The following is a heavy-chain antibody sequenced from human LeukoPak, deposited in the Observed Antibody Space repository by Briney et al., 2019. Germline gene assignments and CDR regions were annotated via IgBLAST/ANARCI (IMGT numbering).Heavy chain of an antibody. Sequence: ASVTVSCTASGYTFTSYYVHWVRQAPGQGLEWMGIINPSGGTTNYAQKFQGRVTMTRDTSTSTVYMELSSLRPEDTAVFYCARDPNSSGRPFDYWGQGTLVTVSS. V-gene: IGHV1-46*01. CDR1: GYTFTSYY. D-gene: IGHD6-19*01. CDR2: INPSGGTT. J-gene: IGHJ4*02. CDR3: ARDPNSSGRPFDY.